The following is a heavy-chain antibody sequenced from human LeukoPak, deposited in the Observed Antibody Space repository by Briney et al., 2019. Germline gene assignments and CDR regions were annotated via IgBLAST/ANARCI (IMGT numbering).Heavy chain of an antibody. J-gene: IGHJ4*02. CDR3: AKRGGRGYSAAYFDY. Sequence: GGSLRLSCAASGFTFSSYGMHWVRQAPGKGLEWVAVISYDGSNKYYADSVKGRFTISRDNSKNTLYLQMNSLRAEDTAVYYCAKRGGRGYSAAYFDYWGQGTLVTVSS. D-gene: IGHD5-18*01. CDR2: ISYDGSNK. V-gene: IGHV3-30*18. CDR1: GFTFSSYG.